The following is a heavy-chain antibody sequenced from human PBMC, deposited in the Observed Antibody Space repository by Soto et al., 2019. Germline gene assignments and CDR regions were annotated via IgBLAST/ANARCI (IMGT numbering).Heavy chain of an antibody. D-gene: IGHD6-19*01. V-gene: IGHV3-23*01. J-gene: IGHJ5*01. CDR1: GFIFSDYA. CDR2: IGGTGGDT. CDR3: AKDAVAYNGEWDWFDS. Sequence: DVQLLESGGGLVQPGGSLRLSCAASGFIFSDYAMTWVRQAPGKGLESVSAIGGTGGDTYYSDSVKGRFTIPRDNSQNTLYLQMNSLSADDTAVYYCAKDAVAYNGEWDWFDSWGQGTLVTVSS.